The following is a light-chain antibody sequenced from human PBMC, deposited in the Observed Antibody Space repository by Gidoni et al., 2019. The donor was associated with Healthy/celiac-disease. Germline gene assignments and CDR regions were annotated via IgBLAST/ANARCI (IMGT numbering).Light chain of an antibody. CDR3: QRNNSYTWT. Sequence: DIQMPQSPSTLSASVGDRVTITCRASQSTSSRLAWYQQKPGKAPKLLIYDASSLESGVPSRCSGSGSGTEFTLTISSLQPDDFATYYCQRNNSYTWTFXPXTKVEIK. V-gene: IGKV1-5*01. J-gene: IGKJ1*01. CDR1: QSTSSR. CDR2: DAS.